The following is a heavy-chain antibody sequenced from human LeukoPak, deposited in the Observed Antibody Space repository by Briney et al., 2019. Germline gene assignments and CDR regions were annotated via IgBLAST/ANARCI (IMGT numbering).Heavy chain of an antibody. CDR2: ISSRSSYT. Sequence: GVSLRLSCAASGFTFSDYYMSWIRQAPGKGLEYISYISSRSSYTNHADSVKGRFTISRDNAKNSLYLQMNSLRAEDTAVYYCARDVRWSGSYYGGVDYWGQGTLVTVSS. V-gene: IGHV3-11*05. D-gene: IGHD1-26*01. CDR1: GFTFSDYY. CDR3: ARDVRWSGSYYGGVDY. J-gene: IGHJ4*02.